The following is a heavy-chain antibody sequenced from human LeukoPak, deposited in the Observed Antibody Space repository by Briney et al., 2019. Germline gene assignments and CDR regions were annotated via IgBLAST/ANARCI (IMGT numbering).Heavy chain of an antibody. V-gene: IGHV4-39*01. Sequence: SETLSLTCTLSVGSLSISSYYWGWIRQPRGDGLGWFVIIKYSGSIHYHESPRSRVTKTVDTSDNQFSLKLTSVTAADTAVYYCGRFRAVTRSTRLDFWGQGTLVSVSS. J-gene: IGHJ4*02. CDR3: GRFRAVTRSTRLDF. CDR1: VGSLSISSYY. CDR2: IKYSGSI. D-gene: IGHD6-19*01.